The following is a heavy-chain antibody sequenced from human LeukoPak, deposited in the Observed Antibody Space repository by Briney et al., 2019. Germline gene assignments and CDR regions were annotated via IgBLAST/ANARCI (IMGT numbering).Heavy chain of an antibody. Sequence: GGSLRLSCAASGFTFSSYDMHWVRQRPGKGLEWVSAIRSDGDTFYPDSVKGRFTISRDNAKNSLYLEMNSLRPGDTAVYYCARGGRDLLTTISSWGLGVWGKGTAVTASS. CDR3: ARGGRDLLTTISSWGLGV. J-gene: IGHJ6*04. CDR1: GFTFSSYD. CDR2: IRSDGDT. V-gene: IGHV3-13*01. D-gene: IGHD3-3*01.